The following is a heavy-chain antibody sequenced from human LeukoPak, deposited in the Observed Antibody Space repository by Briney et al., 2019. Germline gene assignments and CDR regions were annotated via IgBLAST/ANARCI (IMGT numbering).Heavy chain of an antibody. J-gene: IGHJ6*03. CDR2: ISSNGGSA. Sequence: GGSLRLSCAASGFTFSSYAMHWVRQAPGKGLEYVSAISSNGGSAYYADSVKGRFTISRDNAKNSLYLQMNSLRAEDTALYYCARLATGDYYYYYMDVWGKGTTVTVSS. CDR1: GFTFSSYA. D-gene: IGHD1-14*01. V-gene: IGHV3-64*02. CDR3: ARLATGDYYYYYMDV.